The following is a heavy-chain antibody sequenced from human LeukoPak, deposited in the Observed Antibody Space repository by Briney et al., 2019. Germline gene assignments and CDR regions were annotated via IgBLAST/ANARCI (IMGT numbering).Heavy chain of an antibody. V-gene: IGHV3-74*01. CDR3: ARAGSALGYFQH. Sequence: GGSLRLSCAASGFTFSDHYMDWVRHAPGKGLVWVSRINSDGSSTSYADSVKGRFTISRDNAKNTLYLQMNSLRAEDTAVYYCARAGSALGYFQHWGQGTLVTVSS. D-gene: IGHD1-26*01. CDR2: INSDGSST. J-gene: IGHJ1*01. CDR1: GFTFSDHY.